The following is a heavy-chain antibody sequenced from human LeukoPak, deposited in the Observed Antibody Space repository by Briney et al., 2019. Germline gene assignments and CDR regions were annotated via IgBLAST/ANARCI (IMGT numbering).Heavy chain of an antibody. CDR2: IIPILGIA. CDR3: ARDQGGGSLAVADPFDY. J-gene: IGHJ4*02. V-gene: IGHV1-69*10. CDR1: GGTFSSYA. D-gene: IGHD6-19*01. Sequence: ASVKVSCKASGGTFSSYAISWVRQAPGQGLEWMGGIIPILGIANYAQKFQGRVTITADKSTSTAYMELSSLRSEDTAVYYCARDQGGGSLAVADPFDYWGQGTLVTVSS.